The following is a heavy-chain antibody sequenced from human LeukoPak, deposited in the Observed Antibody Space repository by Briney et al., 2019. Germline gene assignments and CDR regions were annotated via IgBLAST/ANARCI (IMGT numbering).Heavy chain of an antibody. Sequence: SVKVSCKASGGTFSSYAISWVRQAPGQGLEWMGGIIPIFVTANYAQKFQGRVTITADESTSTAYMELSSLRSEDPTVYYCARLGPHESPQFDPWGQGTLVTVSS. CDR2: IIPIFVTA. CDR1: GGTFSSYA. CDR3: ARLGPHESPQFDP. J-gene: IGHJ5*02. D-gene: IGHD3-16*01. V-gene: IGHV1-69*13.